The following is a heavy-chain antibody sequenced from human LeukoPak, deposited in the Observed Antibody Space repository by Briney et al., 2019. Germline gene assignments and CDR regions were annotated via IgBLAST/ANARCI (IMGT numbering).Heavy chain of an antibody. J-gene: IGHJ5*02. D-gene: IGHD7-27*01. CDR3: ARIETQTGYLNWFAP. V-gene: IGHV3-21*01. CDR1: RFTFSSYS. CDR2: ISSSSSYI. Sequence: NPGGSLRLSCAAHRFTFSSYSMNSVRQAPGKGLEWVSSISSSSSYIYYADSVKGRFTSSRDNAKNSLYLQMNSLRAEDTAVYSCARIETQTGYLNWFAPWGQGTLVTVSS.